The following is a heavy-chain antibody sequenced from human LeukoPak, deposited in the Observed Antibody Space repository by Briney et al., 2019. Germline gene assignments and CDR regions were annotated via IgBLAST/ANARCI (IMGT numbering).Heavy chain of an antibody. CDR3: AREYHSSGWYFSPFDY. D-gene: IGHD6-19*01. Sequence: PGGSLRLSCAASGFTFRSYTMNWVRQAPGKGLEWVSTISGSGGSTFYADSVKGRFTISRDNAKNSLYLQMNSLRAEDTAVYYCAREYHSSGWYFSPFDYWGQGTLVTVSS. CDR1: GFTFRSYT. J-gene: IGHJ4*02. CDR2: ISGSGGST. V-gene: IGHV3-23*01.